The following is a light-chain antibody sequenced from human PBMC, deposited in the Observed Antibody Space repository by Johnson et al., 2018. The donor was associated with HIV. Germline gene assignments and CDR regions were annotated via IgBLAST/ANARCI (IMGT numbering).Light chain of an antibody. Sequence: QSVLTQPPSVSAAPGQKVTISCSGSSSNIGNNYVSWYQQLPGRAPKLLIYDNNKRPSRIPDRFSGSKSGTSATLGITGLQTGDEADYYCGTWDSNLSAGARVFGTGTKVTVL. CDR2: DNN. J-gene: IGLJ1*01. CDR1: SSNIGNNY. V-gene: IGLV1-51*01. CDR3: GTWDSNLSAGARV.